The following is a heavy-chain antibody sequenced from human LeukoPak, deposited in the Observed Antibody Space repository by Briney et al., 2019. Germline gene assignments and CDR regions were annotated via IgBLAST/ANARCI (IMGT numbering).Heavy chain of an antibody. Sequence: ASVKVSCTASGYTFTGHAMNWVRQAPGQGPEWMGYINTKTGNPTYAQGFTGRFVFSLDTSVSTAYLQISSLKPEDTGVYYCAKGGWVAVTGMDSWGQGILVTVSS. D-gene: IGHD6-19*01. V-gene: IGHV7-4-1*02. J-gene: IGHJ4*02. CDR2: INTKTGNP. CDR1: GYTFTGHA. CDR3: AKGGWVAVTGMDS.